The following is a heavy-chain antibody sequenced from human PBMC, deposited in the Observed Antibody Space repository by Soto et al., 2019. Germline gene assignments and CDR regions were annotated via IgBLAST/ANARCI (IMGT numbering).Heavy chain of an antibody. CDR2: IVVGSGNT. D-gene: IGHD3-3*01. J-gene: IGHJ6*02. Sequence: ASVKVSCKASGFTFTSSAVQWVRQARGQRLEWVGWIVVGSGNTNYAQKFQERVTITRDMSTSTAYMELSSLRSEDTAVYYCAADRIHYDFWSGYYYGMDVWGQGTRSPSP. CDR3: AADRIHYDFWSGYYYGMDV. CDR1: GFTFTSSA. V-gene: IGHV1-58*01.